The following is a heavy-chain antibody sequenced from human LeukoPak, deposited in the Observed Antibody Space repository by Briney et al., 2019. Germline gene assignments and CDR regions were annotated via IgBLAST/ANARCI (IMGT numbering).Heavy chain of an antibody. CDR3: ARGPYYGSGRRGYYFDY. Sequence: GASVKVSCKASGYTFTGYYMHWVRQAPGQGLEWMGWINPNSGGTNYAQKFQGRVTMTRDTSISTAYMELSRLRSDDTTVYYCARGPYYGSGRRGYYFDYWGQGTLGTVSS. V-gene: IGHV1-2*02. J-gene: IGHJ4*02. CDR1: GYTFTGYY. CDR2: INPNSGGT. D-gene: IGHD3-10*01.